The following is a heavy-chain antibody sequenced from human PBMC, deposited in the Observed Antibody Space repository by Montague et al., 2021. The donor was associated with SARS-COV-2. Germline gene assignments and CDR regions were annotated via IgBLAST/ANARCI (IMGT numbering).Heavy chain of an antibody. CDR2: MSYSGST. CDR1: GGSFSGYY. D-gene: IGHD2/OR15-2a*01. J-gene: IGHJ2*01. CDR3: AKSAWHNWYFDI. V-gene: IGHV4-34*01. Sequence: SETLSLTCAVYGGSFSGYYWSWIRQPPGKGLEWIGSMSYSGSTYYNPSLKSRVSISVDTSKNQFSLKLSSMTAADTAVYYCAKSAWHNWYFDIWGRGTLVTVSS.